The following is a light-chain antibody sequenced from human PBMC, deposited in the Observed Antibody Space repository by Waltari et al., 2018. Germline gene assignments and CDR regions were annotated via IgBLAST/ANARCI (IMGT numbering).Light chain of an antibody. CDR3: SSYTTSSAPGV. CDR2: AVS. V-gene: IGLV2-14*01. J-gene: IGLJ1*01. Sequence: QSALTQPASVSGSPGQSITISCSGTDSHVVAYAFVSWYQQHPGKAPHLIIYAVSNRPSGISNRFSASKSGNTASLTISGLQAEDEADYYCSSYTTSSAPGVFGTGTRVTVL. CDR1: DSHVVAYAF.